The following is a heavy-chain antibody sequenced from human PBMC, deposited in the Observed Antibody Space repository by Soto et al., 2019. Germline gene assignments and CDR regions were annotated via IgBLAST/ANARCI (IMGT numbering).Heavy chain of an antibody. CDR2: ISYDGSNK. J-gene: IGHJ4*02. D-gene: IGHD6-19*01. Sequence: GGSLRLSCAASGFTFSSYAMHWVRQAPGKGLEWVAVISYDGSNKYYADSVKGRFTISRDNSKNTLYLQMNSMRAEDTAVYYCARGLRTIGVAGTHKSLDYWGRGTLVTVCS. CDR3: ARGLRTIGVAGTHKSLDY. CDR1: GFTFSSYA. V-gene: IGHV3-30-3*01.